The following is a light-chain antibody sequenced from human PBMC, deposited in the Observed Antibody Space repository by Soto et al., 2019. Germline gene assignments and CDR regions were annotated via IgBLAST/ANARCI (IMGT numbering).Light chain of an antibody. J-gene: IGKJ2*01. CDR1: QSVSSSY. CDR2: GAS. V-gene: IGKV3-20*01. Sequence: EIVLTQSPGTLSLSPGERATLSCRASQSVSSSYLAWYQQKPGQAPRLLIYGASNRATGMPDRFSGSGSGTAFTRTISRLETEAFALHHCQKYGSSFGKGTKLEIK. CDR3: QKYGSS.